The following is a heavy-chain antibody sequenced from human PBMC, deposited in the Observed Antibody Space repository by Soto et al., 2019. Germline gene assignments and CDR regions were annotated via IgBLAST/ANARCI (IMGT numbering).Heavy chain of an antibody. CDR3: ARGRAYYDSSGYYY. D-gene: IGHD3-22*01. CDR2: INHSGST. V-gene: IGHV4-34*01. CDR1: GGSFSGYY. J-gene: IGHJ4*02. Sequence: PSETLSLTCAVYGGSFSGYYWSWIRQPPGKGLEWIGEINHSGSTNYNPSLKSRVTISVDTSKNQFSLKLSSVTAADTAVYYCARGRAYYDSSGYYYWGQGTLVTV.